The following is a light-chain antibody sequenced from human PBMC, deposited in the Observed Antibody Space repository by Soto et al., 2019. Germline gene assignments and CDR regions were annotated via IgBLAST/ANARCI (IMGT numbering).Light chain of an antibody. CDR3: GTWDSNLSADI. CDR2: ENN. Sequence: QSVLTQPPSVSAVPGQKVTISCSGSSSNIGRTSVSWYQQLPETAPRLLIYENNKRPSGIPDRFSGSKSGTSATLVITGLQTGDEADYFCGTWDSNLSADIFGTGTRSPS. CDR1: SSNIGRTS. V-gene: IGLV1-51*02. J-gene: IGLJ1*01.